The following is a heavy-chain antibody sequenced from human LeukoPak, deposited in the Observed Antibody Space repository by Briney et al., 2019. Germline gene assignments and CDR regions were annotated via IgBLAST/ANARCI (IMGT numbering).Heavy chain of an antibody. J-gene: IGHJ6*03. V-gene: IGHV3-13*01. Sequence: GGSLSLSCAASGFTFSSYDMHWVRPATGKGLEWVSAIGTAGDTYYPGSVKGRFTISRENAKNSLYLQMNSLRAGDTAVYYCARGAPSSGSYYYYYMDVWGKGTTVTVSS. CDR2: IGTAGDT. CDR1: GFTFSSYD. D-gene: IGHD3-10*01. CDR3: ARGAPSSGSYYYYYMDV.